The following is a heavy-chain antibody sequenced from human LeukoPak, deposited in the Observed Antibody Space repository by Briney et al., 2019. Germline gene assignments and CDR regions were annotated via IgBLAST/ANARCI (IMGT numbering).Heavy chain of an antibody. V-gene: IGHV1-2*02. J-gene: IGHJ4*02. Sequence: ASVKVSCKASGYTFTGYYIHWVRQAPGQGLEWMGWINPNTGGTNYAQKFEGRVTMTGDTSISTAYMELTRLRSDDTAVYYCARGPSYHFDHWGQGTLVTVSS. D-gene: IGHD2-21*01. CDR3: ARGPSYHFDH. CDR1: GYTFTGYY. CDR2: INPNTGGT.